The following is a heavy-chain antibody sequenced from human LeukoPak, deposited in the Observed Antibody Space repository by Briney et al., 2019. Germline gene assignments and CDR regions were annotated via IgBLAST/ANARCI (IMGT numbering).Heavy chain of an antibody. Sequence: GGSLRLSCAASGFTFSDYYMSWIRQAPGKGLEWVSYISSSGSTIYYADSVKGRFTISRDNAKNSLYLQMNSLRAEDTALYYCAKDGGDYDFWSGYSYYFDYWGQGTLVTVSS. V-gene: IGHV3-11*01. CDR1: GFTFSDYY. D-gene: IGHD3-3*01. CDR3: AKDGGDYDFWSGYSYYFDY. CDR2: ISSSGSTI. J-gene: IGHJ4*02.